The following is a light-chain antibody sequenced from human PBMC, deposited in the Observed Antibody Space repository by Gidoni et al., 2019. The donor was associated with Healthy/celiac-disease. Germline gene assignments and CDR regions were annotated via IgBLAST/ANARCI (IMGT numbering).Light chain of an antibody. CDR3: QQRSNGPPPIT. CDR1: QSVSSY. CDR2: DES. V-gene: IGKV3-11*01. J-gene: IGKJ5*01. Sequence: IVLTQSPSTLSLSPGERATPSCRASQSVSSYFAWYQQQPGQAPRLLIYDESNRATGIPARFSGSGCGTDFTLTISSLEPEDVAVDYCQQRSNGPPPITFGQGTRLEIK.